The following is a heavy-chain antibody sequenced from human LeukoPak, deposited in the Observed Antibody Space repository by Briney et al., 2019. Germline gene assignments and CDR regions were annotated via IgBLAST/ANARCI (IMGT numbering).Heavy chain of an antibody. Sequence: SETLSLTCTVSGGSISSYYWSWIRQPPGKGLEWIGRIYTSGSTNYNPSLKSRVTISVDTSKNQFSLKLSSVTAADTAVYYCARDVDIVATSWFDPWGQGTLVTVSS. CDR1: GGSISSYY. V-gene: IGHV4-4*08. CDR2: IYTSGST. D-gene: IGHD5-12*01. J-gene: IGHJ5*02. CDR3: ARDVDIVATSWFDP.